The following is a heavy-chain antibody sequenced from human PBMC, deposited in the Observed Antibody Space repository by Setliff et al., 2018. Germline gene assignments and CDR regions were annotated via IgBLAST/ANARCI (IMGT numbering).Heavy chain of an antibody. Sequence: GGSLRLSCAASGFRFSTSDMHWVRQAPGKGLEWVSFIQHDGSREFYGDPVKGRFTISRDNAKNSLYLQMNNLRAEDTAMYYCARDDFGDYFFSFWGRGTLVTVSS. CDR3: ARDDFGDYFFSF. J-gene: IGHJ4*02. D-gene: IGHD4-17*01. CDR1: GFRFSTSD. V-gene: IGHV3-30*02. CDR2: IQHDGSRE.